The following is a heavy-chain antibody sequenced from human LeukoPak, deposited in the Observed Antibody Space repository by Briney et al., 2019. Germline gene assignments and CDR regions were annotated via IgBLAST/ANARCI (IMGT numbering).Heavy chain of an antibody. D-gene: IGHD5-24*01. CDR2: ISGGGVST. CDR3: AKDRRDAFLGDAFDI. Sequence: PGRSLRLSCAASGFTFSSYAMSWVRQAPGKGLEWVSVISGGGVSTYYADSVKGRFTISRDDSKNTLYLHMDSLRAEDTAVYYCAKDRRDAFLGDAFDIWGQGTMVTVSS. CDR1: GFTFSSYA. V-gene: IGHV3-23*01. J-gene: IGHJ3*02.